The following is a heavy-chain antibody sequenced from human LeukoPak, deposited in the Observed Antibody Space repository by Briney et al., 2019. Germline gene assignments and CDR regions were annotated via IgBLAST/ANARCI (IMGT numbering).Heavy chain of an antibody. CDR1: GFTFSSYA. V-gene: IGHV3-23*01. Sequence: GGSLRLSCAASGFTFSSYAMSWVRQAPGKGLEWVSAIGGSGGNTYYADSVKGRFTISRDNSKNTLYLQMNSLRAEDTAVYYCARGWAAAGISDYWGQGTLVTVSS. CDR2: IGGSGGNT. D-gene: IGHD6-13*01. J-gene: IGHJ4*02. CDR3: ARGWAAAGISDY.